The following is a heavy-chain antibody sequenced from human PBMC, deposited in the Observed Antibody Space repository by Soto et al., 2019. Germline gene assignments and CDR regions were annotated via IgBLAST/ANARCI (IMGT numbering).Heavy chain of an antibody. CDR1: GGTFSSYA. J-gene: IGHJ6*02. CDR3: ARAGIAVAGTNYYGMDV. Sequence: SVKVSCKASGGTFSSYAISWVRQAPGQGLEWMGGIIPIFGTANYAQKFQGWVTMTRDTSISTAYMELSRLRSGDTAVYYCARAGIAVAGTNYYGMDVWGQGTTVTVSS. D-gene: IGHD6-19*01. V-gene: IGHV1-69*05. CDR2: IIPIFGTA.